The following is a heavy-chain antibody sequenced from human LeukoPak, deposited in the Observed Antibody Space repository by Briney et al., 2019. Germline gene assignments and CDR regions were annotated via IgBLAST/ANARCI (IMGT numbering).Heavy chain of an antibody. CDR2: MYLSGTT. J-gene: IGHJ4*02. V-gene: IGHV4-4*02. CDR3: AGLVGRYSSGLYYYYFDY. CDR1: GDSINSLDL. Sequence: PSGTLSLTCTVSGDSINSLDLWSWVRQPPGKGLEWIGEMYLSGTTHSDPSVKSRVTISIDKSKNQFFLNLSSVTAADTAVYYCAGLVGRYSSGLYYYYFDYWGQGTLVTVSS. D-gene: IGHD3-22*01.